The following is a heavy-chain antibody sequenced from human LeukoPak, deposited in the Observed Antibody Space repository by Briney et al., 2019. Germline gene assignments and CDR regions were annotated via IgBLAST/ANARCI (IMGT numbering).Heavy chain of an antibody. Sequence: SETLSLTCTVSGGSISSYYWSWIRQPPGKGLEWIGYIYYSGSTNYNPSLKSRVTISVDTSKNQFSLKLSSVTAADTVVYYCARDLRGVLDYWGQGTLVTVSS. CDR1: GGSISSYY. J-gene: IGHJ4*02. CDR3: ARDLRGVLDY. D-gene: IGHD3-10*01. V-gene: IGHV4-59*01. CDR2: IYYSGST.